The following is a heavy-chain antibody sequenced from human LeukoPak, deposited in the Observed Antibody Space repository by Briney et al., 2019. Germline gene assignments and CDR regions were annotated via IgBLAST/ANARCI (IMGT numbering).Heavy chain of an antibody. V-gene: IGHV4-59*01. CDR2: IYYSGST. Sequence: SETLSLTCTVSGGSISSYSWSWIRQPPGKGLEWIGYIYYSGSTNYNPSLKSRVTISVDTAKNQFSLKLSSVPAADTAVYYCARDYAGATTFDSWGQGTLVTVSS. D-gene: IGHD1-26*01. CDR1: GGSISSYS. J-gene: IGHJ4*02. CDR3: ARDYAGATTFDS.